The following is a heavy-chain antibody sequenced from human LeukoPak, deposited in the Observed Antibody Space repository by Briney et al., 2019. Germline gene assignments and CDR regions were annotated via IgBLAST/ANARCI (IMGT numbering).Heavy chain of an antibody. CDR3: AKDYEGVRGVRIDY. V-gene: IGHV3-23*01. Sequence: GGSLRLSCAASGFTFSSYAMSWVRQAPGKGLEWVSAISGSGGSTYYADSVKGRFTISRDNSKNTLYLQMNSLRAEDTAVYYCAKDYEGVRGVRIDYWGQGTLVTVSP. J-gene: IGHJ4*02. CDR2: ISGSGGST. CDR1: GFTFSSYA. D-gene: IGHD3-10*01.